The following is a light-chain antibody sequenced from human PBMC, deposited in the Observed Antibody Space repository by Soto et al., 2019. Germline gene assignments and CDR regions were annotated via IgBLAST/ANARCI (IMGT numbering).Light chain of an antibody. CDR3: QQLDNYPIT. V-gene: IGKV1-9*01. Sequence: DIELTQSPSFLSTSVGDRVIITCRASQGISSFLAWYQQKPGKAPKLLIYAASTLQSGVPSRFSGSGSGTEFTLKISSLQPEDFATYYCQQLDNYPITFGQGTRLEIK. CDR2: AAS. CDR1: QGISSF. J-gene: IGKJ5*01.